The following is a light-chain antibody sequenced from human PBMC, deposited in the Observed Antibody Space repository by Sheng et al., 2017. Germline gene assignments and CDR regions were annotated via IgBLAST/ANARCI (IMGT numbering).Light chain of an antibody. V-gene: IGKV3-11*01. CDR2: DTS. CDR1: QIVDTY. J-gene: IGKJ1*01. Sequence: EVVLTQSPATVSLSPGERATLSCRASQIVDTYLAWYQQKPGQPPRLLIYDTSNRATGIPARFSGSGSGTDFTLTISSLEPEDYAVYYCLHRDNLWTFGQGTRVDIK. CDR3: LHRDNLWT.